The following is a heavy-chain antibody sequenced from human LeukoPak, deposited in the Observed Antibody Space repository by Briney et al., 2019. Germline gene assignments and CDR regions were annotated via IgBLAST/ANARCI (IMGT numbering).Heavy chain of an antibody. V-gene: IGHV3-30*04. Sequence: PGGSLRLSCAASGFSFSSYPMYWVRQVPGKGLEWVAVISYDGSNKYYADSVKGRFTISRDTSKNTLYLQMNSLRTEDTAVYYCAKGLIPHGGAATFGEIDYWGQGTLVTVSS. D-gene: IGHD3-10*01. CDR3: AKGLIPHGGAATFGEIDY. J-gene: IGHJ4*02. CDR1: GFSFSSYP. CDR2: ISYDGSNK.